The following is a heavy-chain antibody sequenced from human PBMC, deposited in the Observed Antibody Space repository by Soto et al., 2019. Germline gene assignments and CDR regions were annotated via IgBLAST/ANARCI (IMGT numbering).Heavy chain of an antibody. CDR1: GFTFSSYS. D-gene: IGHD6-13*01. Sequence: GGSLRLSCAASGFTFSSYSMNWVRQAPGKGLEWVSSISSSSSYIYYADSVKGRFTISRDNAKNSLYLQMNSLRAEDTAVYYCAPLRSSAAGTYYYYYGMDVWGQGTTVTVSS. CDR2: ISSSSSYI. V-gene: IGHV3-21*01. CDR3: APLRSSAAGTYYYYYGMDV. J-gene: IGHJ6*02.